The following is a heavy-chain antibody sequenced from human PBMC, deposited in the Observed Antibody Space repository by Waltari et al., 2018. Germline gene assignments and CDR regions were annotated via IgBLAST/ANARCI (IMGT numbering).Heavy chain of an antibody. Sequence: QVQLQQWGAGLLKPSETLSLTCAVYGGSFSGYYCSWIRQPPGKGLEWIGEINHRGSTNYNPALKSRVTIEVDTSKNQFSRKLSSVTAADTAVYYCARAGPPRGLFYGMDVWGQGTTVTVSS. CDR2: INHRGST. V-gene: IGHV4-34*01. CDR3: ARAGPPRGLFYGMDV. D-gene: IGHD3-10*01. J-gene: IGHJ6*02. CDR1: GGSFSGYY.